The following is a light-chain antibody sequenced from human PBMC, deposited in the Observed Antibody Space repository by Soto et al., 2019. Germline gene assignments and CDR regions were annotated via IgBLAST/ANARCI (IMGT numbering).Light chain of an antibody. J-gene: IGLJ2*01. CDR2: DVS. V-gene: IGLV2-14*01. Sequence: QSALTQPASVSGSPGQSITISCTGTSSDVGGYNYVSWYQQHPGKAPKLMIYDVSNRPSGVSNRFSGSKSGNTASLTISGLQAEDEADYYCSSYTSSSTPVVFGGGTKDTVL. CDR3: SSYTSSSTPVV. CDR1: SSDVGGYNY.